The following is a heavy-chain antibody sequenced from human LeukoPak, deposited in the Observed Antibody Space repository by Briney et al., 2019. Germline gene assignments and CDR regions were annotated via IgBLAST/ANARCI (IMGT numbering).Heavy chain of an antibody. J-gene: IGHJ4*02. Sequence: GGSLRLSCAASGFTFSSYWMTWVRQAPGKGLGWVANMNQDGSEKYYVDSVKGRFTISRDNAKNSLYLQMNSLRAEDTAVYYCARRKAYSGYDSPPYYFDYWGQGTLVTVSS. V-gene: IGHV3-7*01. CDR2: MNQDGSEK. CDR3: ARRKAYSGYDSPPYYFDY. D-gene: IGHD5-12*01. CDR1: GFTFSSYW.